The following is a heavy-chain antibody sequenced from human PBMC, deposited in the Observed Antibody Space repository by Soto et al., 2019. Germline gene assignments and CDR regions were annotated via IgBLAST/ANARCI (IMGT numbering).Heavy chain of an antibody. Sequence: ASVKVSCKASGYTFTSYGISWLRQSPGQGLEWMGWISAYNGNTNYAQKLQGRVTMTTDTSTSTAYMELRSLRSDDTAVYYCAREGGGWGGGEYYYYYGMDVWGQGTTVTVSS. V-gene: IGHV1-18*01. CDR1: GYTFTSYG. CDR2: ISAYNGNT. J-gene: IGHJ6*02. CDR3: AREGGGWGGGEYYYYYGMDV. D-gene: IGHD3-16*01.